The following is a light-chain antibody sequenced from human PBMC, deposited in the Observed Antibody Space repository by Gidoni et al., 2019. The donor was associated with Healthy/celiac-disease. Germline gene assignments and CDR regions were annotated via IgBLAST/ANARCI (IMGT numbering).Light chain of an antibody. V-gene: IGKV1-39*01. CDR3: QQTYSTPYT. Sequence: DIQMTQSPSSLSASVGDRVTITCRAGQSIKTYLNWYQQKPGKAPKLLIYAASCLQSGVPSRFSGSGSGTDFSLTISSLQPEDFATYYCQQTYSTPYTFGQGTMLEIK. CDR1: QSIKTY. J-gene: IGKJ2*01. CDR2: AAS.